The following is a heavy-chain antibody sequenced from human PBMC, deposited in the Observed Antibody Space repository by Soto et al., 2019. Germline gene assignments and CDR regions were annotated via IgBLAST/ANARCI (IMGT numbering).Heavy chain of an antibody. Sequence: PGGSLRLSCAASGFTFSSYAMNWVRQAPGKGLEWVSPISGSAATTHFADSVKGRFTISRDNSKNTLYLQMNSLRAEDTAVYYCARDRSYYDSSGSYSPPYWGQGTLVTVSS. J-gene: IGHJ4*02. CDR3: ARDRSYYDSSGSYSPPY. CDR1: GFTFSSYA. D-gene: IGHD3-22*01. V-gene: IGHV3-23*01. CDR2: ISGSAATT.